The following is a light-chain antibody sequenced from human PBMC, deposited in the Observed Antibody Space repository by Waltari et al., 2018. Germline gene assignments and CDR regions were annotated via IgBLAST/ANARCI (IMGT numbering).Light chain of an antibody. Sequence: DVVMTQSPLSLSVSLGQPASISCKSSESLVLRDGNTYLNWFHQRPGQTPRHLIYRVSDRESGVPSRFSGSGFGTEFTLTISSLQPEDFATYYCLQHNNYPRTFGQGTKVEIK. J-gene: IGKJ1*01. CDR3: LQHNNYPRT. CDR2: RVS. V-gene: IGKV2-30*01. CDR1: ESLVLRDGNTY.